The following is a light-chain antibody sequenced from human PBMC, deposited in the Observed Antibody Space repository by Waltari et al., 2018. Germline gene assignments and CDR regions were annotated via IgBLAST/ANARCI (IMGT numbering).Light chain of an antibody. V-gene: IGKV3-20*01. Sequence: IVLTQSPGTLSLSPGERATLSCRASQSVSKYLAWYQQRPGQAPRLLIYAASTRATGIPDRFSGSGFGTDFSLTISRLEPEDFAVYYCQNHERLPATFGQWTKVEIK. CDR2: AAS. CDR1: QSVSKY. CDR3: QNHERLPAT. J-gene: IGKJ1*01.